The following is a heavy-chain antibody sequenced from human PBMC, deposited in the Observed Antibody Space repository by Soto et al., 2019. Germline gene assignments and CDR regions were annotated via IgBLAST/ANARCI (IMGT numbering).Heavy chain of an antibody. V-gene: IGHV1-69*13. D-gene: IGHD6-13*01. CDR1: GGTFSSYR. CDR3: ARDSGAKLSSS. Sequence: VASVKVSCKASGGTFSSYRINWVRQAPGQGLEWVGGIVPIYRTAGYAQKFQGRVTITADESARTAYMELRSLKSQDTAVYYCARDSGAKLSSSWGQGTLVTVS. CDR2: IVPIYRTA. J-gene: IGHJ4*02.